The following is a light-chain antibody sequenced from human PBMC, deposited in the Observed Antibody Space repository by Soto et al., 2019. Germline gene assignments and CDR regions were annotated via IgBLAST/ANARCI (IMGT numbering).Light chain of an antibody. CDR2: ATS. V-gene: IGKV3-15*01. CDR1: QSVSRN. CDR3: QQYDNWPPVT. J-gene: IGKJ5*01. Sequence: EIVMTQSPATLSVSPGERATISCRASQSVSRNLAWYQQKPGQDPRLLIYATSTRATGIPARFSGSGSGTEFTLTISSLQSEDFAVYYCQQYDNWPPVTFGQGTRLEIK.